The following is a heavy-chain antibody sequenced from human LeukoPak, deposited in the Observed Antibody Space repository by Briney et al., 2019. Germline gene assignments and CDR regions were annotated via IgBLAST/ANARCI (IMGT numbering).Heavy chain of an antibody. J-gene: IGHJ4*02. Sequence: GGSLRLSCAASGFTFSSYNMNWVRRAPGKGLEWVSYISGRGNTIKYADSVKGRFTISRDNGKNSLYLHMSSLRAEDTAVYYCARDPPALEDFDYWGQGTQVTVSS. CDR3: ARDPPALEDFDY. CDR2: ISGRGNTI. CDR1: GFTFSSYN. V-gene: IGHV3-48*04.